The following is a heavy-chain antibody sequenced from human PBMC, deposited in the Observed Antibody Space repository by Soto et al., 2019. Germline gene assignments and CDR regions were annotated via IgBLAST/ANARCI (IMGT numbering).Heavy chain of an antibody. CDR2: INYSGST. D-gene: IGHD4-17*01. Sequence: SETLSLTCTVSGGSISDYYWSWIRQPPGKGLEWIGYINYSGSTNYNPSLKSRVTISVDTSKNQFSLNLTSVTAADTAVYYCASNYYGDYRWFDPWGQGTLVTVSS. V-gene: IGHV4-59*01. J-gene: IGHJ5*02. CDR1: GGSISDYY. CDR3: ASNYYGDYRWFDP.